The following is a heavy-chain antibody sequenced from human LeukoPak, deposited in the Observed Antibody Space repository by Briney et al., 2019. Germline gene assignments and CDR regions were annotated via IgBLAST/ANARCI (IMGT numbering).Heavy chain of an antibody. J-gene: IGHJ4*02. V-gene: IGHV3-21*01. CDR2: ISSSSSYI. CDR1: GFTFSSYS. Sequence: PGGSLRLSCAASGFTFSSYSMNWVRQAPGKGLEWVSSISSSSSYIYYADSVKGRFTISRDNAKNSLYLQMNSLRAEDTAVYYCARDLRGTRGNFDYWGQGTLVTVSS. D-gene: IGHD2-2*01. CDR3: ARDLRGTRGNFDY.